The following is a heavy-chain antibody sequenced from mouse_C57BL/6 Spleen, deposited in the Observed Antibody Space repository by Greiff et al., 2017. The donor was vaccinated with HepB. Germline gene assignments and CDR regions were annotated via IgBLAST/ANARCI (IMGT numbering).Heavy chain of an antibody. D-gene: IGHD3-2*02. V-gene: IGHV5-17*01. Sequence: EVKVEESGGGLVKPGGSLKLSCAASGFTFSDYGMHWVRQAPEKGLEWVAYISSGSSTIYYADTVKGRFTISRDNAKNTLFLQMTSLRSEDTAMYYCARLGSSGYGWFAYWGQGTLVTVSA. J-gene: IGHJ3*01. CDR2: ISSGSSTI. CDR3: ARLGSSGYGWFAY. CDR1: GFTFSDYG.